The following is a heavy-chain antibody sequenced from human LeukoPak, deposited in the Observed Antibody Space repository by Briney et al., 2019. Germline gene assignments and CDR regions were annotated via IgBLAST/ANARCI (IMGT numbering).Heavy chain of an antibody. CDR3: ARDHPNKRTDY. J-gene: IGHJ4*02. Sequence: GGSLRLPCAASGFIFSDYSMTWLRQAPGKGLEWVSYISLSGSSTYYADPVKGRFTISRDNAKNSLYLQMNSLRVEDTAIYYCARDHPNKRTDYWGQGTLVSVSS. CDR1: GFIFSDYS. CDR2: ISLSGSST. V-gene: IGHV3-11*04. D-gene: IGHD2/OR15-2a*01.